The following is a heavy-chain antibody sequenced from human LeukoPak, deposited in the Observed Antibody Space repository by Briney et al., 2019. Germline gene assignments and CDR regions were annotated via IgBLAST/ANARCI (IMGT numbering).Heavy chain of an antibody. CDR3: YGGNAEQ. V-gene: IGHV3-74*01. J-gene: IGHJ1*01. CDR1: GFTFSTYG. Sequence: PGGSLRLSCAAPGFTFSTYGMHWVRQAPGKGLVWVSGINTDGSSTNYADSVKGRFTISRDNAKNTLYLQMNSLRVEDMAVYYCYGGNAEQWGQGTLVTVSS. D-gene: IGHD4-23*01. CDR2: INTDGSST.